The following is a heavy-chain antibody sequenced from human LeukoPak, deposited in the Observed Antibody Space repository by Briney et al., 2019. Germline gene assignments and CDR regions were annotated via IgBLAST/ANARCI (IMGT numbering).Heavy chain of an antibody. D-gene: IGHD6-13*01. CDR3: ARDLTGGSSWYQYYFDY. V-gene: IGHV4-38-2*02. CDR2: IYHSGST. Sequence: SETLSLTCTVSGYSISSGYYWGWIRQPPGKGLEWIGSIYHSGSTNYNPSLKSRVTISVDTSKNQFSLKLSSVTAPDTAVYYCARDLTGGSSWYQYYFDYWGQGTLVTVSS. J-gene: IGHJ4*02. CDR1: GYSISSGYY.